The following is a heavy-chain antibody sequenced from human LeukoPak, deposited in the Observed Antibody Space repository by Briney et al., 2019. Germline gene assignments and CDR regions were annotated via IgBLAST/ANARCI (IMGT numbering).Heavy chain of an antibody. CDR3: ARTTTLPRYCSGGSCYSRWFDP. CDR1: GGSFSGYY. Sequence: SETLSLTCAVYGGSFSGYYWSWIRQTPGKGLEWMGEIYHSGSTNYNPSLKSRVTISVDTSKNQFSLKLNSVTAADTAMYYCARTTTLPRYCSGGSCYSRWFDPWGQGTLVTVSS. D-gene: IGHD2-15*01. V-gene: IGHV4-34*01. J-gene: IGHJ5*02. CDR2: IYHSGST.